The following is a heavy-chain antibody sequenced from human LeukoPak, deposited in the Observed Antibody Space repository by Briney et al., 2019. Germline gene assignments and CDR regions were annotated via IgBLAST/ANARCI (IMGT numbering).Heavy chain of an antibody. V-gene: IGHV3-23*01. Sequence: GGSLRLSCAASGFTFSSNAMSWVRQAPGKGLEWVSSISDSGDNTYYADSVRGRFTISWDNSMQSLYLQMNNLRAEDTAVYFCAKLIAVADTDDYWGQGTLVTVSS. CDR1: GFTFSSNA. CDR3: AKLIAVADTDDY. J-gene: IGHJ4*02. D-gene: IGHD6-19*01. CDR2: ISDSGDNT.